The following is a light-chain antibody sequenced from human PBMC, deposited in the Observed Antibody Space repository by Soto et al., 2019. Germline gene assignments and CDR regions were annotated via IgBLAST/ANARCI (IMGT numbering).Light chain of an antibody. CDR3: IAYAGNDNFV. CDR1: SNDVGGNNDY. V-gene: IGLV2-8*01. J-gene: IGLJ1*01. Sequence: QSALTQPPSASGSPGQPVTISCTGSSNDVGGNNDYVSWYQQHPGKAPKLLIYAVSKRPSGVSERFSGSKSGNTASLTVSGLKAEDEADYYCIAYAGNDNFVFGSGTKVNRP. CDR2: AVS.